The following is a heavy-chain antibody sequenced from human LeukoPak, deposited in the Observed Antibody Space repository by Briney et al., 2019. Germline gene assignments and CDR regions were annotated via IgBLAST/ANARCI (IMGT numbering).Heavy chain of an antibody. D-gene: IGHD3-10*01. CDR3: ARASTYYYGSGSYYFDY. J-gene: IGHJ4*02. CDR1: GLSFRSYS. Sequence: GGSLRLSCAASGLSFRSYSMSWVRQAPGKGLEWVANIKRDGTEKHYVGSVEGRFTISRDNAKNSLYLQMNSLRAEDTAVYYCARASTYYYGSGSYYFDYWGQGTLVTVSS. V-gene: IGHV3-7*01. CDR2: IKRDGTEK.